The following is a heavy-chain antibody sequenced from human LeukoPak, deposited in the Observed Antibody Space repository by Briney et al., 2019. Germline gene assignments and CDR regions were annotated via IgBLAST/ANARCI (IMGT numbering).Heavy chain of an antibody. V-gene: IGHV3-21*04. J-gene: IGHJ4*02. CDR1: GFSFSFYS. D-gene: IGHD4/OR15-4a*01. CDR3: ARRAGAYSHPYDY. CDR2: ISSTSTFI. Sequence: GGSLRLSCAASGFSFSFYSLNWVRQAPGKGLEWVSSISSTSTFIYYADSVKGRFTISRDNSKNTLYLQMNSLRADDTAVYYCARRAGAYSHPYDYWGQGTLVTVSS.